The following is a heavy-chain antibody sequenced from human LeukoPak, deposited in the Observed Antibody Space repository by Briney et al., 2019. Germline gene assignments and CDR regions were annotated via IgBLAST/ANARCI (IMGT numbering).Heavy chain of an antibody. J-gene: IGHJ4*02. CDR1: GESFSGHY. V-gene: IGHV3-7*03. CDR3: ARGQTTVTN. D-gene: IGHD4-17*01. Sequence: ETLSLTCAVYGESFSGHYWSWVRQAPGKGLEWVANIKQDGSEKYYVDSVKGRFTISRDNAKNSLYLQMNSLRAEDTAVYFCARGQTTVTNWGQGTLVTVSS. CDR2: IKQDGSEK.